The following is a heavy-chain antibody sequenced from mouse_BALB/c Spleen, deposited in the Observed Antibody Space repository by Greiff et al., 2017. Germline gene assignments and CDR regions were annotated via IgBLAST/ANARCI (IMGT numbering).Heavy chain of an antibody. Sequence: EVQLVESGPGLVKPSQSLSLTCTVTGYSITSDYAWNWIRQFPGNKLEWMGYISYSGSTSYNPSLKSRISITRDTSKNQFFLQLNSVTTEDTATYYCARIYYGNYYAMDYWGQGTSVTVSS. D-gene: IGHD2-1*01. CDR2: ISYSGST. CDR1: GYSITSDYA. V-gene: IGHV3-2*02. J-gene: IGHJ4*01. CDR3: ARIYYGNYYAMDY.